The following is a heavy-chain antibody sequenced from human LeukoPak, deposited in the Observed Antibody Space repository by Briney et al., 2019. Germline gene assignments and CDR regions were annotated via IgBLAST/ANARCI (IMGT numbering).Heavy chain of an antibody. Sequence: GGALRLSFVASGCAFSSHSMNWVRQAPGQGLEWVSSMSNTGHTFYADSVKGRFTISSDNAKNSLYLQMNSLRAEDTAVYYCAREWYGKQELDYWGRGTLVTVSS. V-gene: IGHV3-21*01. CDR3: AREWYGKQELDY. CDR1: GCAFSSHS. CDR2: MSNTGHT. D-gene: IGHD2-15*01. J-gene: IGHJ4*02.